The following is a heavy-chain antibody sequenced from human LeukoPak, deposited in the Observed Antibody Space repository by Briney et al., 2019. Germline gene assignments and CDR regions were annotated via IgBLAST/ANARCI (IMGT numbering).Heavy chain of an antibody. J-gene: IGHJ6*03. CDR2: IYTSGST. CDR1: GGSISSYY. CDR3: ARPRLGPAAIRGGDYYYYMDV. D-gene: IGHD2-2*02. Sequence: PSETLSLTXTVSGGSISSYYWSWIRQPAGKGLEWIGRIYTSGSTNYNPSLKSRVTMSVDTSKNQFSLKLSSVTAADTAVYYCARPRLGPAAIRGGDYYYYMDVWGKGPRSPSP. V-gene: IGHV4-4*07.